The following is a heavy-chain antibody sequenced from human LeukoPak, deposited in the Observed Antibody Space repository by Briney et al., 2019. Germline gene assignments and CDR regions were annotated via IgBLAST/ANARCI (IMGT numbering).Heavy chain of an antibody. Sequence: GGSLRLSCAASGFTFSNAWMSWVRQAPGKGLEWVGRIKSKTDGGTTDYAAPVKGRFTISRDDSKNTLYLQMNSLKTEDTAVYYCTTRAAAGTIFDYWGQGTLVTVSS. CDR1: GFTFSNAW. V-gene: IGHV3-15*01. J-gene: IGHJ4*02. CDR2: IKSKTDGGTT. CDR3: TTRAAAGTIFDY. D-gene: IGHD6-13*01.